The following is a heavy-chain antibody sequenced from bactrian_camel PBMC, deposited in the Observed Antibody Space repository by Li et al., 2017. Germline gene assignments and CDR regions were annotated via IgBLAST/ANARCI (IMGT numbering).Heavy chain of an antibody. V-gene: IGHV3S54*01. D-gene: IGHD2*01. J-gene: IGHJ4*01. CDR3: ARSSGRYCLLKLRDYNI. Sequence: HVQLVESGGGSVQTGESLTLSCKTPWNILRDNCMGWFRQAPGKQREPVAIIYTGGGSTSYADSVKGRFTISQDNARETVYLQMNSLKPEDSAMYYCARSSGRYCLLKLRDYNIWGQGTRSPSP. CDR2: IYTGGGST. CDR1: WNILRDNC.